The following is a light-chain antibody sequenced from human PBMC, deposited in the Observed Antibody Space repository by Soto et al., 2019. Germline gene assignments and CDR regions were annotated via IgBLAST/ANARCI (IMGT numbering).Light chain of an antibody. J-gene: IGLJ2*01. CDR3: SSYAGSNNYVV. V-gene: IGLV2-8*01. CDR2: EIS. Sequence: QSVLTQPPSASGSPGQSVTISCTGTSSDVAGYNYVSWYQQHPGKAPKLMIYEISKRPSGVPDRFSGSKSDNTASLTVSGLQAEDEADYYCSSYAGSNNYVVFGGGTKLTVL. CDR1: SSDVAGYNY.